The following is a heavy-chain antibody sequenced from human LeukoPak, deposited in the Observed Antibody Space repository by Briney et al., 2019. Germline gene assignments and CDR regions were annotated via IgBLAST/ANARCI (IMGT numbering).Heavy chain of an antibody. CDR2: IKQDGSEK. D-gene: IGHD3-3*01. V-gene: IGHV3-7*01. J-gene: IGHJ4*02. Sequence: GGSLRLSCAASGFTFSSYWMSWDRQAPGKGLEWVANIKQDGSEKYYVDSVKGRFTISRDNAKNSLYLQMNSLRAEDTAVYYCARGDDFWSGYYIYWGQGTLVTVSS. CDR1: GFTFSSYW. CDR3: ARGDDFWSGYYIY.